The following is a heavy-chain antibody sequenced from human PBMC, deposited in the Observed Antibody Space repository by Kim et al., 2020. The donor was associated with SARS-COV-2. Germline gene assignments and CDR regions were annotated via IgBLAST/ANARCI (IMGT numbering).Heavy chain of an antibody. D-gene: IGHD3-10*01. CDR1: GFTFSSYA. CDR3: AKSQYYYGSGSLMTPYFDY. V-gene: IGHV3-23*01. CDR2: ISGSGGST. J-gene: IGHJ4*02. Sequence: GGSLRLSCAASGFTFSSYAMSWVRQAPGKGLEWVSAISGSGGSTYYADSVKGRFTISRDNSKNTLYLQMNSLRAEDTAVYYCAKSQYYYGSGSLMTPYFDYWGQGTLFTVSS.